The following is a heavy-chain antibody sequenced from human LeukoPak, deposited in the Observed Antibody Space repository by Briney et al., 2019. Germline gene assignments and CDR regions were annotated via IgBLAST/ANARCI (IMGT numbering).Heavy chain of an antibody. D-gene: IGHD6-13*01. J-gene: IGHJ4*02. Sequence: GRSLRLSWAASGFTFDDYAMHWVRQAPGKGLEWVSGISWNSGSIGYADSVKGRFTISRDNAKNSLYLQMNSLRAEDTVLYYCAKGDRLNVAAAVDYWGQGTLVTVSS. V-gene: IGHV3-9*01. CDR1: GFTFDDYA. CDR3: AKGDRLNVAAAVDY. CDR2: ISWNSGSI.